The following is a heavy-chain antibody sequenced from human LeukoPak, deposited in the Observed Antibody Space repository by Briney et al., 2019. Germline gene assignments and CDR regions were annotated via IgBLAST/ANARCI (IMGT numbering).Heavy chain of an antibody. CDR3: AKDGRYYYDSSGYQFDY. D-gene: IGHD3-22*01. V-gene: IGHV3-30*02. J-gene: IGHJ4*02. CDR2: IRYDGSNK. Sequence: PGGSLRLSCAASGFTFSSYGMHWVRQAPGKGLEWVAFIRYDGSNKYYADSVKGRFTISRDNSKNTLYLQMNSLRAEDTAGYYCAKDGRYYYDSSGYQFDYWGQGTLVTVSS. CDR1: GFTFSSYG.